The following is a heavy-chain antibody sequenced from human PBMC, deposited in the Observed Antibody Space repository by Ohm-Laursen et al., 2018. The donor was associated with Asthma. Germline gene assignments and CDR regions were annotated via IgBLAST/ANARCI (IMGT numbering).Heavy chain of an antibody. CDR1: GFSVSGHF. Sequence: SLRLSCSASGFSVSGHFMNWIRQGPEKGLEWVADIYPGGATFYADSVKGRVTISRADSKNTLNLQMSSLRGDDTALYYCARGQGSGDISGSDPFDLWGQGTTVIVSS. J-gene: IGHJ3*01. CDR3: ARGQGSGDISGSDPFDL. V-gene: IGHV3-53*01. CDR2: IYPGGAT. D-gene: IGHD3-10*01.